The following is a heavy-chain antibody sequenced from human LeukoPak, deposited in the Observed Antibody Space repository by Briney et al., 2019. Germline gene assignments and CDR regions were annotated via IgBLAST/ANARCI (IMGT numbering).Heavy chain of an antibody. D-gene: IGHD1-26*01. CDR3: ATGEIYSGSYSGDY. CDR1: GYTLTELS. Sequence: SVTVSCKVSGYTLTELSMHWVRQAPGKGLEWMGGFDPEDGETIYAQKFQGRVTMTEDTSTDTAYMELSSLRSEDTAVYYCATGEIYSGSYSGDYWGQGTLVTVSS. V-gene: IGHV1-24*01. J-gene: IGHJ4*02. CDR2: FDPEDGET.